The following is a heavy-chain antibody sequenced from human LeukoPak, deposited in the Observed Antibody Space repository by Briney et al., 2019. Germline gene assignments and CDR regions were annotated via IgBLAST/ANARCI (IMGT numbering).Heavy chain of an antibody. CDR3: AKQGSDSSPKFHDY. Sequence: GGSLRLSCAASGFTFSTYAMTWVRQAPGKGLDWVSSISGAANTFYYADSVKGRFTISRDSSGNTVYLQMDSLRADDTAVYYCAKQGSDSSPKFHDYWGQGTLVTVSS. D-gene: IGHD2-21*02. CDR1: GFTFSTYA. CDR2: ISGAANTF. J-gene: IGHJ4*02. V-gene: IGHV3-23*01.